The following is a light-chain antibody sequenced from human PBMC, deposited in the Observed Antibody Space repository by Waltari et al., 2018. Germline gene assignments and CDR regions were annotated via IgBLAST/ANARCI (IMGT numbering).Light chain of an antibody. CDR2: DAS. Sequence: DIQMTQSPSSLSASVGASVTITCQASQDIRKNLNWYQQKPGKAPHILIFDASNSQEAVPSRISGSGSETDFDFTSSSLQPRDIGAYCCQQYANLPLTFGGGTRVEIK. V-gene: IGKV1-33*01. CDR3: QQYANLPLT. CDR1: QDIRKN. J-gene: IGKJ4*01.